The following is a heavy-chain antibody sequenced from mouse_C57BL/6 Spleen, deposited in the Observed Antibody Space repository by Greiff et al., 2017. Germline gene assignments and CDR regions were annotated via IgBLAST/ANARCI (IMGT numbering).Heavy chain of an antibody. CDR1: GFNIKDYY. CDR3: ASDYGSRDYDTRDY. V-gene: IGHV14-2*01. J-gene: IGHJ4*01. Sequence: VQLKESGAELVKPGASVKLSCTASGFNIKDYYMHWVKQRTEQGLEWIGRIDPEDGETTYAPKFQGQATITADTSSNTAYLQLSSMTSEDTAVYYCASDYGSRDYDTRDYWGQGTSVTVSS. CDR2: IDPEDGET. D-gene: IGHD1-1*01.